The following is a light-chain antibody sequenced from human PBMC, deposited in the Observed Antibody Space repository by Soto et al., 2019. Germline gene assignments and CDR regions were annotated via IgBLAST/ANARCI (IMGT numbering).Light chain of an antibody. CDR2: DTS. J-gene: IGKJ4*01. CDR1: QSIGTA. V-gene: IGKV3-11*01. Sequence: EIVLTQSPATLSLSPGERATLSCRASQSIGTALVWYQQMPGQAPRLLIYDTSNRATGIPARFSGSGSGTDFTLTISSLVPEDFAVYYCQQRSTWPSFGGGTKVEIK. CDR3: QQRSTWPS.